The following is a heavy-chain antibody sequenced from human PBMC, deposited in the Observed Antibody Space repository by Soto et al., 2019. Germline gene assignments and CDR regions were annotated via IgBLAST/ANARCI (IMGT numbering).Heavy chain of an antibody. CDR1: GFTFSSYA. CDR2: ISGSGGST. CDR3: AKGSTTVTTDLRHPFDY. Sequence: GGSLRLSCAASGFTFSSYAMSWVRQAPGKGLEWVSAISGSGGSTYYADSVKGRFTISRDNSKNTLYLQMNSLRAEETAVYYCAKGSTTVTTDLRHPFDYWGQGTLVTVSS. V-gene: IGHV3-23*01. J-gene: IGHJ4*02. D-gene: IGHD4-17*01.